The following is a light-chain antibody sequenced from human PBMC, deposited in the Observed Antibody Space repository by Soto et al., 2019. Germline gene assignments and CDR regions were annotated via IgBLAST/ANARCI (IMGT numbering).Light chain of an antibody. CDR2: DAS. Sequence: DIQMTQSPSTLSASVGDRVTITCRASQSISRWLAWYQQKPGKAPKLLIFDASTLKTGVPSRFSGSGSGTDFSFTISSLQPEDIATYYCQQSNDLVSFGQGTRLENK. V-gene: IGKV1-5*01. CDR1: QSISRW. J-gene: IGKJ5*01. CDR3: QQSNDLVS.